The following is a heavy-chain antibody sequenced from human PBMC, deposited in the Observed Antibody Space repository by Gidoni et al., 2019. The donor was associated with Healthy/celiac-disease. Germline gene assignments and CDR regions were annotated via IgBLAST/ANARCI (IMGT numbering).Heavy chain of an antibody. CDR3: ARDRIMLGYDFSDV. CDR2: IYTSGST. Sequence: QVQLQESGPGLVKPSQTLSLTCTVSGGSISSGSYYWSWIRQPAGKGLEWIGRIYTSGSTNYNPSLKSRVTISVDTSKNQFSLKLSSVTAADTAVYYCARDRIMLGYDFSDVWGQGTTVTVSS. D-gene: IGHD3-3*01. V-gene: IGHV4-61*02. J-gene: IGHJ6*02. CDR1: GGSISSGSYY.